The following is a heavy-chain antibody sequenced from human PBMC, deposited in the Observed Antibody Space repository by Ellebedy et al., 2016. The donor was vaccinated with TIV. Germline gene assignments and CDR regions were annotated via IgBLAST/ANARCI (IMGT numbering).Heavy chain of an antibody. V-gene: IGHV1-2*02. D-gene: IGHD3-10*01. CDR3: ARTTGITMVLYYYYGMDV. J-gene: IGHJ6*02. CDR2: INPNSGGT. Sequence: ASVKVSXKASGYTFTGYYMHWVRQAPGQGLEWMGWINPNSGGTNYAQKFQGRVTMTRDTSISTAYMELSRLRSDDTAVYYCARTTGITMVLYYYYGMDVWGQGTTVTVSS. CDR1: GYTFTGYY.